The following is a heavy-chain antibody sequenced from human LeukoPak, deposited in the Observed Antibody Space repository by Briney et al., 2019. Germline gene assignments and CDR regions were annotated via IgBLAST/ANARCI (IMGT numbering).Heavy chain of an antibody. CDR2: INSDGSST. CDR3: ARGNYYDSSGYSLGY. V-gene: IGHV3-74*01. CDR1: GYTFSSYW. D-gene: IGHD3-22*01. J-gene: IGHJ4*02. Sequence: GGSVRLSCAASGYTFSSYWMHWVRKAPGKGLVWVSGINSDGSSTSYADSVKGRFTISRDNAKNTLYLQMNSLRAEDTAVYYCARGNYYDSSGYSLGYWGQGTLVTVSS.